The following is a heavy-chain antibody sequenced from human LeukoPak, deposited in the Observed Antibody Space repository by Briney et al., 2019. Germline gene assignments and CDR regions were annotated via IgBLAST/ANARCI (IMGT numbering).Heavy chain of an antibody. CDR3: AKVEMATRSHYYFDY. D-gene: IGHD5-24*01. CDR2: ISYDGSNK. Sequence: GGSLRLSCAVSGLTFSSYGMHWVRKAPGKGLEWVAVISYDGSNKYYADSVKGRFTISRDNSKNTLYLQMNSLRAEDTAVYYCAKVEMATRSHYYFDYWGQGTLVTVSS. CDR1: GLTFSSYG. J-gene: IGHJ4*02. V-gene: IGHV3-30*18.